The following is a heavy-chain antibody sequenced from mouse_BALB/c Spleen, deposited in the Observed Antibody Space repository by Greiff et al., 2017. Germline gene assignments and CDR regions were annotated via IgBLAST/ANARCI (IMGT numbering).Heavy chain of an antibody. Sequence: VQLQQSGPELVKPGASVKMSCKASGYTFTDYVISWVKQRTGQGLEWIGEIYPGSGSNYYNEKFKGKATLTADKSSNTAYMQLSSLTSEDSAVYFCAMGLRRAMDYWGQGTSVTVSS. V-gene: IGHV1-77*01. J-gene: IGHJ4*01. CDR3: AMGLRRAMDY. D-gene: IGHD2-4*01. CDR1: GYTFTDYV. CDR2: IYPGSGSN.